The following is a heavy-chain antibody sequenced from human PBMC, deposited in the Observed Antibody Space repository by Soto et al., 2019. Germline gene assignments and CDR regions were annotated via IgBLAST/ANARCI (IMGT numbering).Heavy chain of an antibody. V-gene: IGHV4-59*12. CDR2: IYYSGST. D-gene: IGHD5-12*01. J-gene: IGHJ4*02. CDR1: GCSISSYY. CDR3: ARDPGYSGYDYSPYFDY. Sequence: SETLSLTCTVSGCSISSYYWSWIRQPPGGGLEWIGDIYYSGSTHYNPSLKSRVTITVDTSKNQFSLQLNSVTPEDTAVYYCARDPGYSGYDYSPYFDYWGQGTLVTVSS.